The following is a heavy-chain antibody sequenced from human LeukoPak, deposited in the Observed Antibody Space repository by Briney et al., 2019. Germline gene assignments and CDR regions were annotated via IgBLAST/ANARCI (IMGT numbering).Heavy chain of an antibody. D-gene: IGHD6-19*01. CDR2: VYHSAST. Sequence: PSETLSLTCAVSGYSISSGYYWGWIRQPPGKGLEWIGSVYHSASTSYNPSLKSRVTISVDTSKNQFSLNLNSVTAADTAVYYCAGSPGYSSGKTFDYWGQEPLVTVPS. J-gene: IGHJ4*02. CDR1: GYSISSGYY. V-gene: IGHV4-38-2*01. CDR3: AGSPGYSSGKTFDY.